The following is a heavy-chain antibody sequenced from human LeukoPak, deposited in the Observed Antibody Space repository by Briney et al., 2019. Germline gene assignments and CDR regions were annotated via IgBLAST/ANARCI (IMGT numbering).Heavy chain of an antibody. CDR1: GFTFSSYS. CDR2: ISSSSSTI. J-gene: IGHJ6*03. D-gene: IGHD2-15*01. Sequence: GGSLRLSCAASGFTFSSYSMNWVRQAPGKGLEWVSYISSSSSTIYYADSVKGRFTISRDNAKNSLYLQMNSLRAEDTAVYYCARGRRYCSGGSCYSTYYMDVWGKGTTVTVSS. CDR3: ARGRRYCSGGSCYSTYYMDV. V-gene: IGHV3-48*01.